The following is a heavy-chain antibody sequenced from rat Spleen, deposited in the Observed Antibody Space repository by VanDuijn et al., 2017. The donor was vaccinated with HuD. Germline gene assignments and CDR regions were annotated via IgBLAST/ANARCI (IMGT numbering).Heavy chain of an antibody. Sequence: EVQLVESGGGLVQPGRSLKLSCVASGFTFNNYWMTWIRQAPGKGLEWVASITNTGRSTYYPDSVRGRFAISRDTAENTLYLQMSSLRSEDTATYYCTREDYYSTIFAYWGQGTLVTVSS. CDR3: TREDYYSTIFAY. CDR2: ITNTGRST. J-gene: IGHJ3*01. V-gene: IGHV5-31*01. D-gene: IGHD1-2*01. CDR1: GFTFNNYW.